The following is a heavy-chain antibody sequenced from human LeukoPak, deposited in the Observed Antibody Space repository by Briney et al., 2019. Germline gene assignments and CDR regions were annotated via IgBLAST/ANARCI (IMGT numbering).Heavy chain of an antibody. CDR3: ARARVYCSGGSCYGYYYYGMDV. CDR1: GGSISSGDYY. V-gene: IGHV4-30-4*01. Sequence: SETLSLTCTVSGGSISSGDYYWSWIRQPPGKGLEWIGYTYYSGSTYYNPSLKSRVTISVDTSKNQFSLKLSSVTAADTAVYCCARARVYCSGGSCYGYYYYGMDVWGQGTTVTVSS. J-gene: IGHJ6*02. CDR2: TYYSGST. D-gene: IGHD2-15*01.